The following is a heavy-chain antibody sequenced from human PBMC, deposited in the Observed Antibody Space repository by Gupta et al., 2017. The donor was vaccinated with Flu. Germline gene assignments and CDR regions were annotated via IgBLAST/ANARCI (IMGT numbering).Heavy chain of an antibody. J-gene: IGHJ4*02. CDR2: FRHSGST. V-gene: IGHV4-59*01. D-gene: IGHD2-21*01. Sequence: GGSITSYYWSWIRQPPGKGLEWIGYFRHSGSTNDNPSLKSRVTISGDTSKNQFSLRLSSVSAADTAIYYCTRDGVQRAIQFWGQGTLVTVSS. CDR1: GGSITSYY. CDR3: TRDGVQRAIQF.